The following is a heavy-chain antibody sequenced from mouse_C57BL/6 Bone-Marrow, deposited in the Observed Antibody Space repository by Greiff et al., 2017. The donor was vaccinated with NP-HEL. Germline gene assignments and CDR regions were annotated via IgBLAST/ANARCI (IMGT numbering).Heavy chain of an antibody. D-gene: IGHD2-1*01. V-gene: IGHV1-26*01. CDR1: GYTFTDYY. J-gene: IGHJ4*01. Sequence: EVQLQQSGPELVKPGASVKISCKASGYTFTDYYMNWVKQSHGKSLEWIGDINPNNGGTSYNQKFKGKATLTVDKSSSTAYMELRSLTSEDSAVYYCAQIYYGNYGGTCYAMDYWGQGTSVTVSS. CDR2: INPNNGGT. CDR3: AQIYYGNYGGTCYAMDY.